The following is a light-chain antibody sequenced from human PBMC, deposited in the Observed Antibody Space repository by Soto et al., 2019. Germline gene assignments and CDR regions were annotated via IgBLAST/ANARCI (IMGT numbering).Light chain of an antibody. CDR2: AAS. J-gene: IGKJ1*01. Sequence: IVLTQSTGSLSLSPWERDILSCRASQNVDSNYLAWYQQKPGQAPRIIIFAASGRATGIPDRFSGSGSGTDFTLTISRLEPEDFAVYYCQQYGYLSWTFGQGTKVDIK. CDR3: QQYGYLSWT. V-gene: IGKV3-20*01. CDR1: QNVDSNY.